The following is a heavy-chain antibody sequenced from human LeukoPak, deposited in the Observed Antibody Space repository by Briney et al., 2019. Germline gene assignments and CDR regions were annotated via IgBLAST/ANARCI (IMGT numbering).Heavy chain of an antibody. CDR3: ARLSNISGYSV. CDR1: GGSIISRSYF. V-gene: IGHV4-39*01. J-gene: IGHJ4*02. D-gene: IGHD3-22*01. CDR2: IYYSGST. Sequence: SETLSLTCTVSGGSIISRSYFWGWIRQPPGKGLEWIGTIYYSGSTYYNPSLKSRVTISADTSKNQFSLKVSSVTAADTAAYYCARLSNISGYSVWGQGTLVTVSS.